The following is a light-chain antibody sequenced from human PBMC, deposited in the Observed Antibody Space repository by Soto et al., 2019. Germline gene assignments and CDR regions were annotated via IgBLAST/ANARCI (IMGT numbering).Light chain of an antibody. CDR3: CSYAGSSTLDV. J-gene: IGLJ1*01. Sequence: QSVLTQPASVSGSPGQSITISCTGTSSDVGSYNLVSWYQQHPGKAPKLMIYEGSKRPSGVSNRFSGSKSGNTASLTISGVQAEDEADYYCCSYAGSSTLDVFGTGTKVTVL. CDR2: EGS. V-gene: IGLV2-23*01. CDR1: SSDVGSYNL.